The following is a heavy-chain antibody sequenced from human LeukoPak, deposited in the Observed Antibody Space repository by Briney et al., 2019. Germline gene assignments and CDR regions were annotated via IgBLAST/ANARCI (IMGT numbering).Heavy chain of an antibody. Sequence: ASVKVSCKASGYTFTSNDINWVRRAPGQGLEWMGWMNPNTGNTGYAQKFQGRVSITRNTAISTAYMELSSLTSEDTAVYYCARTYCTGGSCYGFDDWGQGTLVTVSA. D-gene: IGHD2-15*01. CDR3: ARTYCTGGSCYGFDD. CDR2: MNPNTGNT. J-gene: IGHJ4*02. V-gene: IGHV1-8*01. CDR1: GYTFTSND.